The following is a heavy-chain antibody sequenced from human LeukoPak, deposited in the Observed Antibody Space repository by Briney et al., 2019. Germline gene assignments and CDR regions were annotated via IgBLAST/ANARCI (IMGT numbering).Heavy chain of an antibody. D-gene: IGHD4-17*01. Sequence: SVKVSCKASGGTFSSYAISWVRQAPGQGLEWMGRIIPILGIANYAQKFQGRVTITADKSTSTAYMELSSLRSEDTAVYYCARPSTGDYYYYGMDVWGQGTTVTVFS. CDR2: IIPILGIA. CDR1: GGTFSSYA. J-gene: IGHJ6*02. CDR3: ARPSTGDYYYYGMDV. V-gene: IGHV1-69*04.